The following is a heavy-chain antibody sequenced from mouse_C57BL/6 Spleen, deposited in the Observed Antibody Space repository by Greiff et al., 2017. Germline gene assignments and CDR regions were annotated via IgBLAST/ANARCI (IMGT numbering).Heavy chain of an antibody. Sequence: VQLQQSVAELVRPGASVKLSCTASGFHIKNTYMHWVKQRPEQGLEWIGRIDPANGNTKYAPKFQGKATITADTTSNTAYLQLSSLTSEDTAIYYCARDEGQGAMDYWGQGTSVTVSS. CDR3: ARDEGQGAMDY. J-gene: IGHJ4*01. D-gene: IGHD3-2*02. CDR1: GFHIKNTY. V-gene: IGHV14-3*01. CDR2: IDPANGNT.